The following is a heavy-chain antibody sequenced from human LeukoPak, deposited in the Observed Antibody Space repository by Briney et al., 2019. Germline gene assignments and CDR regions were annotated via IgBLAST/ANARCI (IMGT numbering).Heavy chain of an antibody. CDR2: IYHSGST. CDR1: GYSITSGYY. D-gene: IGHD4-11*01. V-gene: IGHV4-38-2*01. Sequence: PSETLSLTCAVSGYSITSGYYWAWIRQPPGKRLEWIGNIYHSGSTYYNASLKSRVTISVDTSKNQFSLKLSSVTAADTAVYYCARRYSNYFFDYWGQGTLVTVSS. CDR3: ARRYSNYFFDY. J-gene: IGHJ4*02.